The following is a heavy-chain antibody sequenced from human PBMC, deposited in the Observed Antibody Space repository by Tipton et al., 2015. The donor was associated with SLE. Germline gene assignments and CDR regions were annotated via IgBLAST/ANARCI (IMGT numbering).Heavy chain of an antibody. Sequence: TLSLTCAVYGGSFSGYYWSWIRQPPGKGLEWIGSIYHSGSTYYNPSLKSRVTISVDTSKNQFSLKLSSVTAADTAVYYCARGRWLESLDYWGQGTLVTVSS. J-gene: IGHJ4*02. CDR3: ARGRWLESLDY. D-gene: IGHD6-19*01. V-gene: IGHV4-34*09. CDR2: IYHSGST. CDR1: GGSFSGYY.